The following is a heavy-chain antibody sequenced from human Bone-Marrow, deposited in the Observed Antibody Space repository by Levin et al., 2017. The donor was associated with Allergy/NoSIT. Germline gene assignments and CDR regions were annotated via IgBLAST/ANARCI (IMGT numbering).Heavy chain of an antibody. J-gene: IGHJ4*02. CDR1: GFVFKDFS. CDR2: ITSSGRYI. Sequence: GESLKISCTASGFVFKDFSMNWVRQAPGKGLEWVASITSSGRYIYYADSLEGRFTVSRDNANNSLYLQMNSLRVEDTALYYCTRDHPFEYYVDYWGLGTLVTVSS. D-gene: IGHD2/OR15-2a*01. CDR3: TRDHPFEYYVDY. V-gene: IGHV3-21*01.